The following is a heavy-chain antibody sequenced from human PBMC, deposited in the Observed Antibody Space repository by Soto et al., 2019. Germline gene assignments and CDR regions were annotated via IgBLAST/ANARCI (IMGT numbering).Heavy chain of an antibody. J-gene: IGHJ4*02. CDR3: ARVGKFYPYYFDY. V-gene: IGHV4-59*01. D-gene: IGHD1-1*01. Sequence: SETLSLTCTVSGGSISSYYWSWIRQPPGKGLEWIGYIYYSGSTNYNPSLNSRVTISVDTSKNQFSLKLSSVTAADTALYYCARVGKFYPYYFDYWGQGTLVTVSS. CDR2: IYYSGST. CDR1: GGSISSYY.